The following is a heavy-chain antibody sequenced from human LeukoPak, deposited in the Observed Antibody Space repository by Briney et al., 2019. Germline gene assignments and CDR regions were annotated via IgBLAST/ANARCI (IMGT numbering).Heavy chain of an antibody. Sequence: SETLSLTCTVSGGPISSYYWSWIRQPPGKGLEWIGYIYYSGSTNYNPSLKSRVTISVDTSKNQFSLKLSSVTAADTAVYYCAKVAIVRGQGTMVTVSS. CDR1: GGPISSYY. J-gene: IGHJ3*01. CDR3: AKVAIV. V-gene: IGHV4-59*08. CDR2: IYYSGST.